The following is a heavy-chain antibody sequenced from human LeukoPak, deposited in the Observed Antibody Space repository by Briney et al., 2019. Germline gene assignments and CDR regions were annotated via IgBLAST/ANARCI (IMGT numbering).Heavy chain of an antibody. J-gene: IGHJ4*02. CDR3: VKSNNLGGDY. D-gene: IGHD1/OR15-1a*01. V-gene: IGHV3-23*01. Sequence: GGSLRLSCAASGLTFRNYAMNWVRQAPGKGLEWVSSISGSGGGTFYADSVKGRFTISRDNSKKTVYLQLQSLRVEDTAVYYCVKSNNLGGDYWGQGTLVTVSS. CDR2: ISGSGGGT. CDR1: GLTFRNYA.